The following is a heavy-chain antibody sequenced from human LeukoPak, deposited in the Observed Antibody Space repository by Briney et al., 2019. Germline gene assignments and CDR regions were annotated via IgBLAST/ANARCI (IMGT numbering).Heavy chain of an antibody. Sequence: SQTLSLTCTVSGGSISSGGYYWRWIRQHPGKGLEWIGYIYYSGSTYYNPSLKSRFTISVDTSKNQFSLKLSSVTAADTAVYYCARDRVQLLGPIYYYYGMDVWGQGTTVTVSS. CDR3: ARDRVQLLGPIYYYYGMDV. J-gene: IGHJ6*02. CDR2: IYYSGST. CDR1: GGSISSGGYY. D-gene: IGHD2-2*01. V-gene: IGHV4-31*03.